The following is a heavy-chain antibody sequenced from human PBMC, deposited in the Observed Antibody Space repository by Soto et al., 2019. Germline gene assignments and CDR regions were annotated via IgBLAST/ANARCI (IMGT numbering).Heavy chain of an antibody. CDR2: ISSRSDI. D-gene: IGHD2-2*02. CDR3: AREYTAWPLAYGLDV. Sequence: PGGSLRLSCVGSGFTLSTYSINWVRQAPGKGLGWVSSISSRSDIYYADSVKGRFTISRDNAKNSVSLQMNSLRAEDTAVYYCAREYTAWPLAYGLDVWGQGTTVTVSS. CDR1: GFTLSTYS. V-gene: IGHV3-21*01. J-gene: IGHJ6*02.